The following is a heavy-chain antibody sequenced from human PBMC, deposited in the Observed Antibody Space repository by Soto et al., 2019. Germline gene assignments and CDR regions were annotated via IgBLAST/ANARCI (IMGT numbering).Heavy chain of an antibody. J-gene: IGHJ4*02. CDR3: ARAPRQDCSGETCYYS. CDR1: GGTLSSYV. V-gene: IGHV1-69*01. CDR2: SIPIFGTT. Sequence: QVQLVQSAAEVKKPGSSVKVSCKASGGTLSSYVISWVRQSPGQGLEWMGGSIPIFGTTTYGEKFQGRVTITADESTSTTYMELSSLKTEDTAVYYCARAPRQDCSGETCYYSWGQGPLVTVSS. D-gene: IGHD2-15*01.